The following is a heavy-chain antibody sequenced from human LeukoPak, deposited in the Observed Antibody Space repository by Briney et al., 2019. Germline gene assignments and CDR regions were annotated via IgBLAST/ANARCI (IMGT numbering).Heavy chain of an antibody. CDR2: IWYDGSNK. D-gene: IGHD4-17*01. CDR1: GFTFSSYG. Sequence: GRSLRLSCAASGFTFSSYGIHWVRQAPGKGLEWVAVIWYDGSNKYYADSVKGRFTISRDNSKNTLYLQMNSLRAEDTAVYYCARELRGPFDYWGQGTLVTVSS. CDR3: ARELRGPFDY. V-gene: IGHV3-33*01. J-gene: IGHJ4*02.